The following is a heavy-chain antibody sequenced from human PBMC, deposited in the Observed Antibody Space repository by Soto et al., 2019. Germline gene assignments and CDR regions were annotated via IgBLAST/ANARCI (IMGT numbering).Heavy chain of an antibody. CDR3: ARTSMQSRGYSYGHGGMDV. CDR2: IDPSDSYT. CDR1: GYSFTSYW. V-gene: IGHV5-10-1*01. Sequence: EVQLVQSGAEVKKPGESLRISCKGSGYSFTSYWISWVRQMPGKGLEWMGRIDPSDSYTNYSPSFQGHVTISADKSISTAYLQWSSRKASDTAMYYWARTSMQSRGYSYGHGGMDVWGQGTTVTVSS. D-gene: IGHD5-18*01. J-gene: IGHJ6*02.